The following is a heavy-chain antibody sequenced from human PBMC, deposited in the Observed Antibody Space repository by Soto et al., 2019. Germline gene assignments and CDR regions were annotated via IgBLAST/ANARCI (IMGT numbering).Heavy chain of an antibody. CDR1: GFAFSTYS. J-gene: IGHJ5*02. CDR2: ISFSSTSI. CDR3: ARDNGRAGSFDP. Sequence: QLVESGGGLVQPGGSLRLSCAASGFAFSTYSMNWVRQAPGKGLEWVSYISFSSTSIFYADSVRGRFTISRDNAKNSLYLQMNTLRYEDTAVYYCARDNGRAGSFDPWGQGTLVTVSS. V-gene: IGHV3-48*02.